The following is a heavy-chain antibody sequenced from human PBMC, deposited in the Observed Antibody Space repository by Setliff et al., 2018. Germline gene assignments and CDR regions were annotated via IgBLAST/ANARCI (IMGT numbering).Heavy chain of an antibody. CDR2: IFYNGNT. CDR1: GDFISSGGYT. V-gene: IGHV4-31*03. Sequence: LSLTCNVSGDFISSGGYTWNWIRQHPEMGLEWIGYIFYNGNTFYNPSLQSRVTISVDTSKNQFSLKLTSLNAADSAVYYCARGRAGHSGHWGQGTLVTVSS. D-gene: IGHD6-19*01. J-gene: IGHJ4*02. CDR3: ARGRAGHSGH.